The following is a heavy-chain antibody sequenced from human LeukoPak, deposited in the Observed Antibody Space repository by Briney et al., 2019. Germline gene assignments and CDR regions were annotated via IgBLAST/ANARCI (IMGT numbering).Heavy chain of an antibody. CDR1: GGSFRGYY. CDR3: ARGDAEDYGGNSDAFDI. D-gene: IGHD4-23*01. CDR2: INHSGST. J-gene: IGHJ3*02. Sequence: SETLSLTCAVYGGSFRGYYWSWIRQPPGKGLEWIGEINHSGSTNYNPSLKSRVTISVDTSKNQFSLKLSSVTAADTAVYYCARGDAEDYGGNSDAFDIWGQGTMVTVSS. V-gene: IGHV4-34*01.